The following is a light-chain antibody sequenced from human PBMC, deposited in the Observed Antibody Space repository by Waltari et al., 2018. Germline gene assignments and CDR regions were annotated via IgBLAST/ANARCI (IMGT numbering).Light chain of an antibody. J-gene: IGKJ2*01. CDR3: QQGYSSPPYT. Sequence: DIQMTQSPSTLSASVGDRVTITCRASQSISTYLNWYQQRPGKAPSLLIFAATSLQSGVPSRFSGSGSGTEFTLTINNLQPEDFATYYCQQGYSSPPYTFGQGTKLLI. CDR1: QSISTY. CDR2: AAT. V-gene: IGKV1-39*01.